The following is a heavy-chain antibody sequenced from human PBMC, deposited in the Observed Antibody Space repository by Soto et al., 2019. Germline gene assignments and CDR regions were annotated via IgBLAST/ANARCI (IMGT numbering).Heavy chain of an antibody. CDR1: GYTFTGYY. D-gene: IGHD2-15*01. V-gene: IGHV1-2*04. CDR3: ARGLRYCSGGSCYQDLDY. CDR2: INPNSGGT. J-gene: IGHJ4*02. Sequence: ASVKVSCKASGYTFTGYYMHWVRQAPGQGLEWMGWINPNSGGTNYAQKFQGWVTMTRDTSISTAYMELSRLRSDDTAVYYFARGLRYCSGGSCYQDLDYWGQGTLVTVSS.